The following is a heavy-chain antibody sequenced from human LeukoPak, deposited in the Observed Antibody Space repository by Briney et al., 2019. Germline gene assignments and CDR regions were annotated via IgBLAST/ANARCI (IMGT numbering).Heavy chain of an antibody. V-gene: IGHV3-30-3*01. CDR3: ARDGRYNYGYNPDY. J-gene: IGHJ4*02. CDR2: VTFDGSST. D-gene: IGHD5-18*01. CDR1: GFTFNTYT. Sequence: GGSLRLSCTASGFTFNTYTMHWVRQAPGKGLEWVAVVTFDGSSTYYADSVKGRFTISRDNSKNTLYLQMNSLRAEDTAVYYCARDGRYNYGYNPDYWGQGTLVTVSS.